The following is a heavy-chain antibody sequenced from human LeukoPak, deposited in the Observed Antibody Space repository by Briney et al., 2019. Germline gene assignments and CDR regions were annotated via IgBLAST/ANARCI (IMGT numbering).Heavy chain of an antibody. CDR3: AYGYSGYDYGYY. D-gene: IGHD5-12*01. Sequence: SVKLSRKASGGTFSSYATSWVRQAPGPGLEWMGGIIPIFGTANYVQKFQGRVTITADESTSTAYMELSSLRSEDTAVYYCAYGYSGYDYGYYWGQGTLVTVSS. V-gene: IGHV1-69*13. J-gene: IGHJ4*02. CDR1: GGTFSSYA. CDR2: IIPIFGTA.